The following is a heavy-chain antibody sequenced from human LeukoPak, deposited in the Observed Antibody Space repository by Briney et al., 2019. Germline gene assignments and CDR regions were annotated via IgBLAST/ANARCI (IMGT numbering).Heavy chain of an antibody. CDR3: AKDKYYYGSGGDFDH. CDR1: GFDFSYYG. V-gene: IGHV3-30*18. D-gene: IGHD3-10*01. Sequence: GGSLRLSCAASGFDFSYYGMHWVRQAPGKGLEWVALISYDGSNQYYADSVKGRFTISRDNSKNTVFLPMNSLRPEDTAVYYCAKDKYYYGSGGDFDHWGQGTLVTVSS. CDR2: ISYDGSNQ. J-gene: IGHJ4*02.